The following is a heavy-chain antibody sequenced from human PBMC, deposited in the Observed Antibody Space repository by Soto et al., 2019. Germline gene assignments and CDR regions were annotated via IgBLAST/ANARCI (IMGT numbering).Heavy chain of an antibody. D-gene: IGHD1-1*01. V-gene: IGHV3-21*01. CDR2: ISSSSSYI. CDR1: GFTFSSYS. J-gene: IGHJ6*02. Sequence: GGSLRLSCAASGFTFSSYSMNWVRQAPGKGLEWVSSISSSSSYIYYADSVKGRFTISRDNAKNSLYLQMNSLRAEDTAVYYCATVRGKLVDYYHYGMDVWGQGTTVTVSS. CDR3: ATVRGKLVDYYHYGMDV.